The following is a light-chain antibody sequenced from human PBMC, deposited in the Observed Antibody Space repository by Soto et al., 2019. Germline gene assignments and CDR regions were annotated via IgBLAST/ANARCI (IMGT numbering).Light chain of an antibody. CDR1: YSNIGAYNY. CDR3: SSFNGTNSFV. V-gene: IGLV2-8*01. Sequence: QSALTQPPSASGSPGQSVTIPCTGTYSNIGAYNYVSWYQQRPGEAPKLIIYEVSKPPSGVPDRIFASKSGTTASLTVSGLQADDEANYYCSSFNGTNSFVFGTGTKLTVL. J-gene: IGLJ1*01. CDR2: EVS.